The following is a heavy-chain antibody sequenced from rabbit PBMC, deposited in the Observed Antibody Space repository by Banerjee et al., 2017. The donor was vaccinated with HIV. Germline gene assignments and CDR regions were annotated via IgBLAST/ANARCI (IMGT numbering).Heavy chain of an antibody. D-gene: IGHD4-1*01. CDR3: ARDLAGVIGWNFNL. CDR2: IYTGSSGST. CDR1: GFTISSSQY. V-gene: IGHV1S40*01. J-gene: IGHJ4*01. Sequence: QSLEESGGDLVKPGASLTLTCTASGFTISSSQYMCWVRQAPGKGLEWIACIYTGSSGSTEYASWAKGPFTISKTSSTTVTLQMTSLTAADTATYFCARDLAGVIGWNFNLWGPGTLVTVS.